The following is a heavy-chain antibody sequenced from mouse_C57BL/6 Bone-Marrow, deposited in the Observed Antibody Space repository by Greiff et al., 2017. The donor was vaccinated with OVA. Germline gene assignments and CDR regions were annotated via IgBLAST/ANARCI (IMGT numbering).Heavy chain of an antibody. D-gene: IGHD4-1*01. CDR1: GFTFTDYH. J-gene: IGHJ1*03. CDR3: ARYWNWEDWYFDV. CDR2: IRNKANGYTT. V-gene: IGHV7-3*01. Sequence: DVQLVESGGGLVQPGGSLSLSCAASGFTFTDYHMSWVRQPPGKALEWLGFIRNKANGYTTEYSASVKGRFTISRDNSQSILYLQMNALRAEDSATYYCARYWNWEDWYFDVWGTGTTVTVSS.